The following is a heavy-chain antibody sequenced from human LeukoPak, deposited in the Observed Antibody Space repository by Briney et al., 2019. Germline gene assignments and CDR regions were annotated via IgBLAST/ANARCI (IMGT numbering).Heavy chain of an antibody. CDR3: ARVLGSYSDFDY. J-gene: IGHJ4*02. CDR2: INPKSGGT. V-gene: IGHV1-2*02. Sequence: ASVKVSCKASGYTFTDYYMHWVRQAPGQWLEWMGWINPKSGGTNYAQKFQGRVTMTRDTSISTAYMELSRLRSDDTAVYYCARVLGSYSDFDYWGQGTLVPVSS. CDR1: GYTFTDYY. D-gene: IGHD1-26*01.